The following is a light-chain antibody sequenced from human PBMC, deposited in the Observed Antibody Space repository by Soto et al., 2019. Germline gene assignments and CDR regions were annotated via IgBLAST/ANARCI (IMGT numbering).Light chain of an antibody. CDR2: GAS. Sequence: IVLTQSPATLSVSPGERANLSCRASQSVGTKLAWYQQTPGQAPRLLIYGASNRATGVPARISGSVSGTEFTLTIASLQSEDFAVYYCQQYSSWRWTFGQGTKVDI. V-gene: IGKV3-15*01. CDR1: QSVGTK. J-gene: IGKJ1*01. CDR3: QQYSSWRWT.